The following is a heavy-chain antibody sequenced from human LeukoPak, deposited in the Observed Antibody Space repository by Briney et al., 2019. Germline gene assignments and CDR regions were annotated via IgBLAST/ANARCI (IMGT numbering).Heavy chain of an antibody. V-gene: IGHV1-69*13. CDR2: IIAIFGTA. CDR3: ARAPVENCSGGSCYDYGMDV. CDR1: GGTFSSYA. Sequence: SVKVSCKASGGTFSSYAISWVRQAPGQGRECMGGIIAIFGTANYTQKSQGTVSLTADESTSTAYMALSSLRSEDTAVYYCARAPVENCSGGSCYDYGMDVWGKGTTVTVSS. J-gene: IGHJ6*04. D-gene: IGHD2-15*01.